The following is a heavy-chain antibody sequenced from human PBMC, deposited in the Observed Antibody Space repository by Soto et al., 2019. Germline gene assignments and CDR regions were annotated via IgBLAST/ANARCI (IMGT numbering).Heavy chain of an antibody. CDR3: ARASEDYDSSGYYYFQH. V-gene: IGHV4-59*01. Sequence: SETLSLTCTVSGGSISSYYWSWIRQPPGKGLEWIGDIYYSGSTNYNPSLKSRVTISVDTSKNQFSLKLSSVTAADTAVYYCARASEDYDSSGYYYFQHWGQGTLVTVSS. D-gene: IGHD3-22*01. CDR1: GGSISSYY. CDR2: IYYSGST. J-gene: IGHJ1*01.